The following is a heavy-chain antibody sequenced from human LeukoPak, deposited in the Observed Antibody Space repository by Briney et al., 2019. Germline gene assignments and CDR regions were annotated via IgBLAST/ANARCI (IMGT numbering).Heavy chain of an antibody. V-gene: IGHV3-48*03. CDR1: GFTFRNYE. CDR3: ARERTVTLGGYYYYGMDV. J-gene: IGHJ6*02. D-gene: IGHD4-17*01. CDR2: ISSSGSTV. Sequence: PGGYLRLSCAASGFTFRNYEMNWVRQAPGKGLEWVSNISSSGSTVYYADSVKDRFTNSRDNAKISLYLQMNSLRAEDTAVYYCARERTVTLGGYYYYGMDVWGQGTTVTVSS.